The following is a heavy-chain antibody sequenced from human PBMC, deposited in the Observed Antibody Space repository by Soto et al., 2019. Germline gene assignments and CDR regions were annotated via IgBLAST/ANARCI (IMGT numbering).Heavy chain of an antibody. CDR1: GYTFTSYA. D-gene: IGHD3-22*01. Sequence: GASVKVSCKASGYTFTSYAMHWVRQAPGQRLEWMGWINAGNGNTKYSQKFQGRVTITRDTSASTAYMELSSLRSEDTAVYYCARDRYDSSGYYAPDLYYYGMDVWGQGTTVTVSS. V-gene: IGHV1-3*01. J-gene: IGHJ6*02. CDR2: INAGNGNT. CDR3: ARDRYDSSGYYAPDLYYYGMDV.